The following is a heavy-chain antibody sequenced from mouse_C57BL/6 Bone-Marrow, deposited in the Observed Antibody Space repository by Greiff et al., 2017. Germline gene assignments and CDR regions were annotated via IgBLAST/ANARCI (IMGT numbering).Heavy chain of an antibody. D-gene: IGHD2-4*01. J-gene: IGHJ2*01. CDR1: GFTFSDYY. CDR2: INYDGSST. Sequence: EVKLMESEGGLVQPGSSMKLSCTASGFTFSDYYMAWVRQVPEKGLEWVANINYDGSSTYYLDSLKSRFIISRDNAKNILYLQMSSLKSEDTATYYCARDAYDYDERGGGFDYWGQGTTLTVSS. V-gene: IGHV5-16*01. CDR3: ARDAYDYDERGGGFDY.